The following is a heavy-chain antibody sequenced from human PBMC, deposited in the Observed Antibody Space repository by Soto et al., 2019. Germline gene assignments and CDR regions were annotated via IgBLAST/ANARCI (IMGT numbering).Heavy chain of an antibody. Sequence: QAHLKQSGAEVKRPGASVKVSCKASGYTFSDFDINWLRQASGQGPEWMGWMNAKSGDTFFAQRFPGKFNMTWDTSLSTAYMEVGSLTSDDTAMYYCARGNPFNYAGFDVWGQGTTVAVSS. J-gene: IGHJ6*02. CDR1: GYTFSDFD. CDR3: ARGNPFNYAGFDV. D-gene: IGHD3-16*01. V-gene: IGHV1-8*01. CDR2: MNAKSGDT.